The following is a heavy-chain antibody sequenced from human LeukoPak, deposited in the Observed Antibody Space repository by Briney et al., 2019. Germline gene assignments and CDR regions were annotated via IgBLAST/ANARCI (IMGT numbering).Heavy chain of an antibody. D-gene: IGHD3-10*01. V-gene: IGHV1-18*01. CDR3: ARDSRVVRGVISSSLIWYFDL. CDR1: GYTFTGYG. J-gene: IGHJ2*01. CDR2: ISAYNGNT. Sequence: GASVKVSCKASGYTFTGYGISWVRQAPGQGLEWVGWISAYNGNTNYAQKLQGRVTMTTDTSTSTAYMELRSLRSDDTAVYYCARDSRVVRGVISSSLIWYFDLWGRGTLVTVSS.